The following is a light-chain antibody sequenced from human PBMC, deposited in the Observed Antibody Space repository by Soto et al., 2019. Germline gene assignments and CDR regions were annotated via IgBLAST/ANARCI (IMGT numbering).Light chain of an antibody. CDR1: TGAVTSGYY. Sequence: QAVVTQEPSLTVSPGGTVTLTCASTTGAVTSGYYPNWFQQKPGQPPRALIYSTTYKHSWTPARFSGSLLGGKAALTLSGVHPEDEADYYCFLFYGAGVLFGGGTKLTVL. CDR2: STT. CDR3: FLFYGAGVL. V-gene: IGLV7-43*01. J-gene: IGLJ2*01.